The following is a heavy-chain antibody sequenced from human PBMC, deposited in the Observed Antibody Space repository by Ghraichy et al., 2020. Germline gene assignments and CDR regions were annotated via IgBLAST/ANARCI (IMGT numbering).Heavy chain of an antibody. CDR1: GGTFSSYT. V-gene: IGHV1-69*04. CDR3: ARDNYYDSSGSLVAFDI. CDR2: IIPILGIA. D-gene: IGHD3-22*01. J-gene: IGHJ3*02. Sequence: SVKVSCKASGGTFSSYTISWVRQAPGQGLEWMGRIIPILGIANYAQKFQGGVTITADKSTSTAYMELSSLRSEDTAVYYCARDNYYDSSGSLVAFDIWGQGTMVTVSS.